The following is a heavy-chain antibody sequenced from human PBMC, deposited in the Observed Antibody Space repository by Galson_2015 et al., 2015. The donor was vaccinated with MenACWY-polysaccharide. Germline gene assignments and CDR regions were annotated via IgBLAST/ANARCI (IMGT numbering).Heavy chain of an antibody. J-gene: IGHJ4*02. CDR2: ISYVGSNK. V-gene: IGHV3-30*18. D-gene: IGHD3-22*01. CDR3: AKAYYDSSNYYFFDY. Sequence: SLRLSCAASGFTFSSFGMHWVRQAPGKGLEWVAVISYVGSNKYYADSIKGRFTISRDNSKNTLYLQMNSLRAEDTAVYYCAKAYYDSSNYYFFDYWGQGTLVTVSS. CDR1: GFTFSSFG.